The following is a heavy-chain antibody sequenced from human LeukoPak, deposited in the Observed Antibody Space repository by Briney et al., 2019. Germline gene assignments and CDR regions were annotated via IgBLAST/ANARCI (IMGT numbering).Heavy chain of an antibody. V-gene: IGHV3-23*01. CDR2: LSGSGGST. CDR1: GFTFSSYA. J-gene: IGHJ4*02. D-gene: IGHD3-3*01. CDR3: ARDEWRGPYY. Sequence: GGSLRLSCAASGFTFSSYAMSWVRQAPGKGLEWVSGLSGSGGSTYYAGSVKGRFTISRDNSKNTVYLQMNSLRAEDTAVYYCARDEWRGPYYWGQGTLVTVSS.